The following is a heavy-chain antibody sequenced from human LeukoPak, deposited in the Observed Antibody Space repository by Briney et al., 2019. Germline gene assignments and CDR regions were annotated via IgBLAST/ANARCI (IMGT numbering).Heavy chain of an antibody. Sequence: QPGGSLRLSCAASGFTFSSYSMNWVRQAPGKGLEWVSYISSSTSTIYYADSVKGRFTISRDNAKNSLYLQMNSLRAEDTAVYYCARGLTYYFDYWGQGTLVTVSS. CDR3: ARGLTYYFDY. CDR1: GFTFSSYS. J-gene: IGHJ4*02. D-gene: IGHD4/OR15-4a*01. CDR2: ISSSTSTI. V-gene: IGHV3-48*01.